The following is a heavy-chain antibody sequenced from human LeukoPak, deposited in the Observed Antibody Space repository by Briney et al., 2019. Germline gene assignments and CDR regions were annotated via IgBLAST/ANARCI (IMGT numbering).Heavy chain of an antibody. J-gene: IGHJ4*02. D-gene: IGHD3-3*01. CDR1: GGCISSCGYY. Sequence: PSETLSLTCTVSGGCISSCGYYWSWIRQHPGKGLEWIGYIYYSGSTYYNPSLKSRVTISVDTSKNQFSLKLSSVTAADTAVYYCARVSIFGVVIFDYWGQGTLVTVSS. CDR3: ARVSIFGVVIFDY. CDR2: IYYSGST. V-gene: IGHV4-31*03.